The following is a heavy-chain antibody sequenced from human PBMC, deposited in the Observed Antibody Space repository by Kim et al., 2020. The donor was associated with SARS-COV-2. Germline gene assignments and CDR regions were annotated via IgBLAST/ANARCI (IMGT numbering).Heavy chain of an antibody. CDR3: ARDKAVVTGRSYYYYYGMDV. D-gene: IGHD2-21*02. Sequence: SETLSLTCTVSGGSISSGGYYWSWIRQHPGKGLEWIGYIYYSGSTYYNPSLKSRVTISVDTSKNQFSLKLSSVTAADTAVYYCARDKAVVTGRSYYYYYGMDVWGQGTTVTVSS. V-gene: IGHV4-31*03. CDR2: IYYSGST. CDR1: GGSISSGGYY. J-gene: IGHJ6*02.